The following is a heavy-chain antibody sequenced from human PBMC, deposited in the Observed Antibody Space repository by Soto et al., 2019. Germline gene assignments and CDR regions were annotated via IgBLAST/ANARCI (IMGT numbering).Heavy chain of an antibody. CDR3: ARDLEGSRSSLSDY. CDR2: IWYDGSNK. Sequence: QVQLVESGGGVVQPGRSLRLSCAASGFTFSSYGMHWVRQAPGKGLEWVAVIWYDGSNKYYADSVKGRFTISRDNSKNTLYLQMNSLRAEDTAVYYCARDLEGSRSSLSDYWGQGTLVTVSS. CDR1: GFTFSSYG. J-gene: IGHJ4*02. V-gene: IGHV3-33*01. D-gene: IGHD6-6*01.